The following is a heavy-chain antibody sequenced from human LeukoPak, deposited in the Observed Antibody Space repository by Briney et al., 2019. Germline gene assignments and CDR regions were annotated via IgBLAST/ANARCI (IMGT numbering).Heavy chain of an antibody. D-gene: IGHD2-8*02. V-gene: IGHV1-18*01. Sequence: ASVKVSCKASGYTFTSYGISWVRQAPGQGPEWMGWISTLYGNKNFAQKFQGRVTMTSDTSTSTAYLELASLTSDDSAIYYCARARSRASTWYWDHWGQGTLVTVSS. CDR3: ARARSRASTWYWDH. CDR1: GYTFTSYG. J-gene: IGHJ4*02. CDR2: ISTLYGNK.